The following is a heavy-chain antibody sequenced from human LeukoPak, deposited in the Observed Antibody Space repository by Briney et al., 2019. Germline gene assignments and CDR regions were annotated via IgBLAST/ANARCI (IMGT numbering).Heavy chain of an antibody. Sequence: GASVRLPCTASGGTFSSYAISWVRQAPGQGLEWMGGIIPIFGTANYAQTFQGRVTITADKSTSTAYMELSSLRSEDTAVYYCASLRPYDSSGYSDYWGQGTLVTVSS. J-gene: IGHJ4*02. V-gene: IGHV1-69*06. CDR3: ASLRPYDSSGYSDY. D-gene: IGHD3-22*01. CDR2: IIPIFGTA. CDR1: GGTFSSYA.